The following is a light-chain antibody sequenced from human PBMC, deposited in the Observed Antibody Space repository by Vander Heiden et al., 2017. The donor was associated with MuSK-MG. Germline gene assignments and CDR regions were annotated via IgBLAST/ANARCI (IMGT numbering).Light chain of an antibody. CDR3: LQALQTPLT. CDR2: LGS. Sequence: IVMTRSPLSLPVSPGEPASIYCRSSQSLLHSNGYNYLDWYLQKPGQSPQLLIYLGSNRASGVPDRFSGSGSGTDFTLNISSVEAEDFGVYYCLQALQTPLTFGGGTKVEIK. J-gene: IGKJ4*02. CDR1: QSLLHSNGYNY. V-gene: IGKV2-28*01.